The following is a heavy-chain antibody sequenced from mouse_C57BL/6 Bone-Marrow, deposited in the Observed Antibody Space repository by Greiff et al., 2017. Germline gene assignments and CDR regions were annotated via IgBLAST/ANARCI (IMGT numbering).Heavy chain of an antibody. V-gene: IGHV5-4*01. CDR1: GFTFSSYA. Sequence: EVQVVESGGGLVKPGGSLKLSCAASGFTFSSYAMSWVRQTPEKRLEWVATISDGGSYTYYPDNVKGRFTISRDNAKNNLYLQMSHLKSEDTAMYYCARAPITTVVATNFYFDYWGQGTTLTVSS. J-gene: IGHJ2*01. D-gene: IGHD1-1*01. CDR2: ISDGGSYT. CDR3: ARAPITTVVATNFYFDY.